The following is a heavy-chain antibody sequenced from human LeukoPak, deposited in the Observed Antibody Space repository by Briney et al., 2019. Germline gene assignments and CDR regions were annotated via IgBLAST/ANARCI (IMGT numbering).Heavy chain of an antibody. CDR1: GFTFSGYW. D-gene: IGHD3-22*01. J-gene: IGHJ4*02. Sequence: GGSLRPSCAASGFTFSGYWMHWVRQAPGKGLVWVSRINNYGSTTNYADSVKGRFTISRDNAKNTLYLQINSLRAEETAVYYCARVGYDSSGYFVYYFDYWGQGNLVTVSS. CDR3: ARVGYDSSGYFVYYFDY. V-gene: IGHV3-74*01. CDR2: INNYGSTT.